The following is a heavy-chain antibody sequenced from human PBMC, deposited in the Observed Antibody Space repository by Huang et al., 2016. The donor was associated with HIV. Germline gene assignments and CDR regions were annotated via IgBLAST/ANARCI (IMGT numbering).Heavy chain of an antibody. Sequence: QVQLVESGGGVVQPGGSLRLSCAASGFTFSSYGMHWVRQAPGKGLEWVAFIHYDGINRYYADSVKGRFTISRDNSKNTLYLQMNSLRAEDTAVYFCAKFGSSGYLPRYSFDYWGQGTLVTVSS. CDR3: AKFGSSGYLPRYSFDY. CDR1: GFTFSSYG. V-gene: IGHV3-30*02. D-gene: IGHD3-22*01. CDR2: IHYDGINR. J-gene: IGHJ4*02.